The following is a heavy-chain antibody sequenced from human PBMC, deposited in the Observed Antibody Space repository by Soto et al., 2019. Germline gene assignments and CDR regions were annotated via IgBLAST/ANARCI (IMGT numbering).Heavy chain of an antibody. CDR2: INRGNGNT. CDR3: ARSSTVDTTAGGTHFDY. D-gene: IGHD1-1*01. V-gene: IGHV1-3*01. Sequence: ASVKVSCKASGYTFTNYAIHWVRQAPGQRLEWMGWINRGNGNTEYSQKFQGRVTITRDTSASSVYMELSSLTSEDTAVYYCARSSTVDTTAGGTHFDYWGQGTLVTVSS. CDR1: GYTFTNYA. J-gene: IGHJ4*02.